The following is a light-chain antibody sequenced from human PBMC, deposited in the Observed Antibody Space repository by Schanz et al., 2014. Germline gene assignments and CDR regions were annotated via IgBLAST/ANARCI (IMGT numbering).Light chain of an antibody. V-gene: IGLV2-23*02. J-gene: IGLJ2*01. Sequence: QSALTQPASVSGSPGQSITISCTGSSSDVGAYNYVSWYQQHPGNAPKLLIFEVSKRPSRVSNRFSGSKSANTASLTISGLQAEDEAHYYCSSYAGSSTVVFGGGTKLTVL. CDR1: SSDVGAYNY. CDR2: EVS. CDR3: SSYAGSSTVV.